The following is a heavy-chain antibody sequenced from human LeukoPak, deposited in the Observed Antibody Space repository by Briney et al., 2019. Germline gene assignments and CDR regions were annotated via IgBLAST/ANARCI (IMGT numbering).Heavy chain of an antibody. Sequence: GASVKVSCKASGYTFTGYYMHWVRQAPGQGLEWMGWINPNSGGTNYAQKFRGRVTMTRDTSISTAYMELSRLRSDDTAVYYCARDQLVLWFGEHAFDIWGQGTMVTVSS. CDR3: ARDQLVLWFGEHAFDI. D-gene: IGHD3-10*01. V-gene: IGHV1-2*02. CDR1: GYTFTGYY. CDR2: INPNSGGT. J-gene: IGHJ3*02.